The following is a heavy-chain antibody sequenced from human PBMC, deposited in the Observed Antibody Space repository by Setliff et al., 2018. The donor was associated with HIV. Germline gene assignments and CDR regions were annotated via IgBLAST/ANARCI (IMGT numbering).Heavy chain of an antibody. CDR3: ARGKFLAPKWQDY. D-gene: IGHD3-3*01. Sequence: ASETLSLTCAVNGGSFSGHYWNWIRQAPGKGLEWIGEIHHSGTTNVNPSLKSRVSMSMDPSKNQFSLNLRSVTVADTAVYYCARGKFLAPKWQDYWGQGTLVTVSS. V-gene: IGHV4-34*01. J-gene: IGHJ4*02. CDR1: GGSFSGHY. CDR2: IHHSGTT.